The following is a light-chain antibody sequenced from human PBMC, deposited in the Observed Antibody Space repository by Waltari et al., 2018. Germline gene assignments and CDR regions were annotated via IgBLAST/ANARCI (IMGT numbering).Light chain of an antibody. J-gene: IGLJ2*01. CDR1: RSTIGAGFD. CDR3: QSFDNSLRRSVI. V-gene: IGLV1-40*01. Sequence: QSVLTQPPSVSGAPGQRVTISCTGSRSTIGAGFDVQWYQQLPGAAPKLRIYGNTNRPSGVPDRFSGSKSGTSASLAITGLQAEDEADYYCQSFDNSLRRSVIFGGGTKLTVL. CDR2: GNT.